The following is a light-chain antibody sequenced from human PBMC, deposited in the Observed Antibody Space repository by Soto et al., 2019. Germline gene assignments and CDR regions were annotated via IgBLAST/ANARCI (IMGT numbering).Light chain of an antibody. Sequence: DIQMTQSPSTLSASVGDRVTITCRASQSINNWLAWYQQKPGKAPKLLIYEASSLLSGVPSRFSGSGSGTEXXXXXXSLQPDDFADYYCQQYDSDSSTFGQGTKLDI. CDR3: QQYDSDSST. V-gene: IGKV1-5*03. CDR1: QSINNW. J-gene: IGKJ2*01. CDR2: EAS.